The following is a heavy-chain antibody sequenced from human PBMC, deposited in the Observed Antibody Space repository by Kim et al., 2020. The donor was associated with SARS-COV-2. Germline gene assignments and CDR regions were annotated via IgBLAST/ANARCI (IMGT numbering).Heavy chain of an antibody. CDR1: TDSFSAYY. CDR3: ARSEGRASWHQFDY. V-gene: IGHV4-59*01. J-gene: IGHJ4*02. Sequence: SETLSLTCTVSTDSFSAYYWSWIRQIPGKGLEWIGYILYSGSTNYNPSLKSRATISWDTSRNQFSLALTSVTQADTAVYYCARSEGRASWHQFDYWGQG. CDR2: ILYSGST.